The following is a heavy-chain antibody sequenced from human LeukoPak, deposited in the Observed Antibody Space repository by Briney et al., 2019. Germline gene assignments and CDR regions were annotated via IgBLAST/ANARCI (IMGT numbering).Heavy chain of an antibody. CDR3: ARSYSSSWYPRGDYYFDY. CDR2: IIPMFGTA. D-gene: IGHD6-13*01. Sequence: SVKVSCKASGGTFSSYAISWVRQAPGQGLEWMGGIIPMFGTANYAQKFQGRVTITADESTSATYMELSSLRSEDTAVYYCARSYSSSWYPRGDYYFDYWGQGSLVTVSS. CDR1: GGTFSSYA. V-gene: IGHV1-69*01. J-gene: IGHJ4*02.